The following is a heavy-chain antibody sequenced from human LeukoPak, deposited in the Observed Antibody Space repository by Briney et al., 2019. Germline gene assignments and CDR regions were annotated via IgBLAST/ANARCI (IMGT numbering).Heavy chain of an antibody. CDR3: ARSREYSSSARYFGY. Sequence: GGSLRLSCAASGFTFDDYAMHWVRQAPGKGLEWVSGISWNSGSIGYADSVKGRFTISRDNARNSLYLQMNSLRAEDMALYYCARSREYSSSARYFGYWGQGTLVTVSS. V-gene: IGHV3-9*03. CDR1: GFTFDDYA. J-gene: IGHJ4*02. D-gene: IGHD6-6*01. CDR2: ISWNSGSI.